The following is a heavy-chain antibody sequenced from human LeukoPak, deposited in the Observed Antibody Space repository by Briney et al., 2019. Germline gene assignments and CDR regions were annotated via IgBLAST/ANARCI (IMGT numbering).Heavy chain of an antibody. CDR2: ITPNGGST. CDR3: AALGGGEHSYFDY. CDR1: GDTFTNYY. V-gene: IGHV1-46*01. D-gene: IGHD1/OR15-1a*01. J-gene: IGHJ4*02. Sequence: GASVKVSCEASGDTFTNYYLHWVRQAPGQGLEWMGIITPNGGSTSFLQEFQGRVTITRDTSTSTVYMELSSLKSEDTAVYYCAALGGGEHSYFDYWGQGTLVTVSS.